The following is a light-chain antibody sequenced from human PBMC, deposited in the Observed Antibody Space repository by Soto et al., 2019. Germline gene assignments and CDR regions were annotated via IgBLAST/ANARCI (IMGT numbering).Light chain of an antibody. CDR3: ATWDSGLSKLL. J-gene: IGLJ2*01. V-gene: IGLV1-51*01. CDR1: AYDIGFSY. CDR2: DTN. Sequence: QSVLTQPPSVSAAPGQSVTISCSGGAYDIGFSYVSWYQHFPGASPKLVIYDTNKRPSGIPDRFSGSKSGTSATLGITGLQTGDEADYYCATWDSGLSKLLFGEGTKLTVL.